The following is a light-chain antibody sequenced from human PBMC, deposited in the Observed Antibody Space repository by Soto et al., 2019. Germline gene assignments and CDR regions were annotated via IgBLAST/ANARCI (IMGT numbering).Light chain of an antibody. Sequence: EIVFTQSPSTLSLSPGERATLSCRASQSVSSYLAWYQQKPGQAPRLLIYDASSRATDIPARFSGSGSGTDFTLTISSLEPEDFAIYYCQQRSNWAFGQGTRLEIK. CDR3: QQRSNWA. CDR1: QSVSSY. CDR2: DAS. V-gene: IGKV3-11*01. J-gene: IGKJ5*01.